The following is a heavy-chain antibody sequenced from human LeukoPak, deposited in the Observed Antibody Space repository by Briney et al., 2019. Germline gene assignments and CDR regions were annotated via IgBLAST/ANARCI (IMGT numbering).Heavy chain of an antibody. V-gene: IGHV4-38-2*02. CDR1: GYSISSGYY. CDR3: ARSTSSSWYFDY. J-gene: IGHJ4*02. CDR2: IYYSGST. D-gene: IGHD6-13*01. Sequence: SETLSLTCTVSGYSISSGYYWGWIRQPPGKGLEWIGSIYYSGSTYYNPSLKSRVTISVDTSKNQFSLKLSSVTAPDTAVYYCARSTSSSWYFDYWGQGTLVTVSS.